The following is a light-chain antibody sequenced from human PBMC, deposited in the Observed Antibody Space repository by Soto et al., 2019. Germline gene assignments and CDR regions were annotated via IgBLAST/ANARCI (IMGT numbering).Light chain of an antibody. J-gene: IGKJ5*01. V-gene: IGKV3-11*01. CDR3: QQRSNWPPLT. Sequence: IVLTQSPATLSLSPWERATLSCRASQSVSAYLAWYQQKPGQAPRLLIFDASNRATGIPARFSGSGSGTDFTLTISSLDPEDFAVYYCQQRSNWPPLTFGQGTRLEIK. CDR2: DAS. CDR1: QSVSAY.